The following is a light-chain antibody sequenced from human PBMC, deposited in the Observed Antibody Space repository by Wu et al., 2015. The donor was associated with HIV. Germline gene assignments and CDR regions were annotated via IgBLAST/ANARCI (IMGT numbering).Light chain of an antibody. CDR1: QSVSSGY. CDR3: QQYSSSPIT. CDR2: QTS. J-gene: IGKJ5*01. V-gene: IGKV3-20*01. Sequence: EVVMTQSPATLSVSVGQRVTLSCRASQSVSSGYLAWYQQKSGQAPRLLIYQTSTRATGIPDRFSGSGSGTDFTLTISRVEPEDFAVYSCQQYSSSPITFGQGTRLEIQ.